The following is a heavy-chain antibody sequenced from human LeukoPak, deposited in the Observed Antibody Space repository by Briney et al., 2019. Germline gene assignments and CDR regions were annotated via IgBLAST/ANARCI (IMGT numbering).Heavy chain of an antibody. D-gene: IGHD5-24*01. CDR2: INSDGGST. CDR1: GFTFSSYW. Sequence: GGSLRLSCTASGFTFSSYWMHWVRQAPGKGLVWVSRINSDGGSTSYADSVKGRLTISRDNAKNTLYLQMNSLRAEDTAVYYCARRIQGMAPYYFDYWGQGTLVTVSS. V-gene: IGHV3-74*01. J-gene: IGHJ4*02. CDR3: ARRIQGMAPYYFDY.